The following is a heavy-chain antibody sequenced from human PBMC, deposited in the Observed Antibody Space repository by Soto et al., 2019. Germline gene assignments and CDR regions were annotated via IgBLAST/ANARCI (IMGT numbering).Heavy chain of an antibody. D-gene: IGHD2-15*01. V-gene: IGHV3-30*18. J-gene: IGHJ4*02. Sequence: QVQLVESGGGVVQPGRSLRLSCAASGFIFSSYGMHWVRQAPGKGLEWVAVISYEGSHTYYADSVKGRFTITRDNSKNALYLTMNSLRPEDTAVYYCAKEVDCGGGSCSWSEGFDYWGQGAVVTVSS. CDR2: ISYEGSHT. CDR3: AKEVDCGGGSCSWSEGFDY. CDR1: GFIFSSYG.